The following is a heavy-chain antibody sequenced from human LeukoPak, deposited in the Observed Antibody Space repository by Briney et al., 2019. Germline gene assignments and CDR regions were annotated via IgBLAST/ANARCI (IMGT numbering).Heavy chain of an antibody. D-gene: IGHD3-22*01. Sequence: GGSLRLSCAASGFTFSSYAMSWVRQAPGKGLEWVSAISGSGGSTYYADSVKGRFTNSRDNSKNTLYLQMNSLRAEDTAVYYCAKDSMIVVVYYFDYWGQGTLVTVSS. CDR3: AKDSMIVVVYYFDY. J-gene: IGHJ4*02. CDR1: GFTFSSYA. CDR2: ISGSGGST. V-gene: IGHV3-23*01.